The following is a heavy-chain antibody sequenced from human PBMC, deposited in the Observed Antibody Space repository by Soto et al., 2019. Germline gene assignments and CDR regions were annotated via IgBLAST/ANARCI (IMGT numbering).Heavy chain of an antibody. V-gene: IGHV4-61*01. D-gene: IGHD3-10*01. Sequence: QVQLQESGPGLLKPSETLSLTCTVSGGSVRSGRDYWSWIRQPPGKGLEWIGFIYSSGHTDYNPSLRGRVTISVDTFKNQFSLRLSAVTAAATAVYYLARDLQGVRLFYGLDVWGQGTTVTVSS. CDR2: IYSSGHT. J-gene: IGHJ6*02. CDR3: ARDLQGVRLFYGLDV. CDR1: GGSVRSGRDY.